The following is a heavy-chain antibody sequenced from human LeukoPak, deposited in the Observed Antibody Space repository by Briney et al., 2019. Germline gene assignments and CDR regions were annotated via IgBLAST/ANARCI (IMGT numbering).Heavy chain of an antibody. CDR3: AKLMGDYDILTGYSYFDY. CDR1: GFTFSSYA. Sequence: GGSLRLSCAASGFTFSSYAMSWVRQAPGKGLEWVSAISGSGGSTYYADSVKGRFTISRDNSKNTLYLQMNSLRAEDTAVYYRAKLMGDYDILTGYSYFDYWGQGTLVTVSS. CDR2: ISGSGGST. D-gene: IGHD3-9*01. J-gene: IGHJ4*02. V-gene: IGHV3-23*01.